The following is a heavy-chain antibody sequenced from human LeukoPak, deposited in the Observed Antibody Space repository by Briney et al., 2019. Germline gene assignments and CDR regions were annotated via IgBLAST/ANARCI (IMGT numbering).Heavy chain of an antibody. CDR3: GAAAGTQIDY. D-gene: IGHD6-13*01. Sequence: PSETLSLTCTVSDGSISSYYWSWIRQPPGKGLEWIGSIYYSGSTYYNPSLKSRVTISVDTSKNQFSLKLSSVTAADTAVYYCGAAAGTQIDYWGQGTLVTVSS. CDR1: DGSISSYY. J-gene: IGHJ4*02. CDR2: IYYSGST. V-gene: IGHV4-59*05.